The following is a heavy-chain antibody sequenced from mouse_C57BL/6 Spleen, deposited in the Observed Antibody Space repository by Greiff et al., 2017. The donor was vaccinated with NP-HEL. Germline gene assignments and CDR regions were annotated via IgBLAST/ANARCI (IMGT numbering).Heavy chain of an antibody. CDR1: GFTFSSYA. CDR3: ARTYQRGAMDY. J-gene: IGHJ4*01. Sequence: EVQGVESGGGLVKPGGSLKLSCAASGFTFSSYAMSWVRQTPEKRLEWVATISDGGRYTYYPDNVKGRCTISRDNAKKNLYLQMSHLKSEDTAMYYCARTYQRGAMDYWCQGTSVTVAS. CDR2: ISDGGRYT. V-gene: IGHV5-4*01.